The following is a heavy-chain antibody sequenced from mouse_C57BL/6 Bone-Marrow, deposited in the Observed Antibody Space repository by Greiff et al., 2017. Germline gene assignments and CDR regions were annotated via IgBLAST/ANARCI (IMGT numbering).Heavy chain of an antibody. CDR3: ARNRGLRRRKNAMDY. CDR2: IWSGGST. CDR1: GFSLTSYG. Sequence: QVQLKESGPGLVQPSQSLSITCTVSGFSLTSYGVHWVRQSPGKGLEWLGVIWSGGSTDYNAAFISRLSISKDNSKIQVFFKMNSLQADDTAIYYCARNRGLRRRKNAMDYWGQGTSVTVSS. V-gene: IGHV2-2*01. D-gene: IGHD2-4*01. J-gene: IGHJ4*01.